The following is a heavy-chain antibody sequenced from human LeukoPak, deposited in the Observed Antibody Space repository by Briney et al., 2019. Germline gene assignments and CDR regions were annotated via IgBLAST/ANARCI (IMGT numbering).Heavy chain of an antibody. J-gene: IGHJ2*01. CDR1: GFTFSSYS. Sequence: GGSLRLSCAASGFTFSSYSMNWVRQAPGKGLEWVSYISSSSSTIYYADSVKGRFTISRDNAKNSLYLQMNSLRAEDTAVYYCARAGSSGWYRDWYFDLWGRGTLVTVSS. CDR3: ARAGSSGWYRDWYFDL. CDR2: ISSSSSTI. D-gene: IGHD6-19*01. V-gene: IGHV3-48*01.